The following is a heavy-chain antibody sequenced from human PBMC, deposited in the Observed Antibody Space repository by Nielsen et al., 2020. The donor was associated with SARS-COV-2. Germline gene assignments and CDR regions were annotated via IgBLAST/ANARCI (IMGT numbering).Heavy chain of an antibody. CDR2: ISRSGATK. CDR3: ARPSPNDYVYFDV. Sequence: GGSLRLSCAVSGFTFSSYDFNWVRQAPGKGLEWISYISRSGATKFYADSVKGRLTISRDTARKSIYQQLNNLRADDTAVYYCARPSPNDYVYFDVWGQGTLVTVSS. D-gene: IGHD4-17*01. V-gene: IGHV3-48*03. CDR1: GFTFSSYD. J-gene: IGHJ4*02.